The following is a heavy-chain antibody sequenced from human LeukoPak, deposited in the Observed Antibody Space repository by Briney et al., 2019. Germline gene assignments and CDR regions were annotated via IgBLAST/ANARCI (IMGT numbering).Heavy chain of an antibody. J-gene: IGHJ4*02. CDR3: AKECDYGNTSHMPCY. CDR2: ISDGGWT. D-gene: IGHD4-17*01. Sequence: GGSLRLSCAASGFTSSSYAMSWVRQALGKGLAWVSTISDGGWTYYAASVKGRFVISREAAKNTLYLQLNSLRVEDTAVYFCAKECDYGNTSHMPCYWGQGTLVTVSS. CDR1: GFTSSSYA. V-gene: IGHV3-23*01.